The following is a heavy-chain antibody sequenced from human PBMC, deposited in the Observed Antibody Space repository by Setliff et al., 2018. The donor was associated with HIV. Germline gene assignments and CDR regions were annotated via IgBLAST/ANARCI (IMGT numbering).Heavy chain of an antibody. V-gene: IGHV4-4*08. D-gene: IGHD3-3*01. Sequence: PSETLSLTCNLSGDSIRSQFWTWIRQTPGKGLEWIASIETTGTVNYSPSLKSRVSISLDPSRSQFSLTLRSVTAAGTAVYYCARVPSAGVRGRPDLYHWFDPWGQGTLVTVSS. J-gene: IGHJ5*02. CDR1: GDSIRSQF. CDR2: IETTGTV. CDR3: ARVPSAGVRGRPDLYHWFDP.